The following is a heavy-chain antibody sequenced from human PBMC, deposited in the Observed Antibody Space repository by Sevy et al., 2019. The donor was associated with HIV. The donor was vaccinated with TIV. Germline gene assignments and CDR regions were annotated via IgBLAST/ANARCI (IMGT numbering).Heavy chain of an antibody. J-gene: IGHJ4*02. CDR3: ARARIAASAPYFFDY. D-gene: IGHD6-13*01. CDR1: GFTFSDYY. Sequence: GGSLRLSCAASGFTFSDYYMSWIRQAPGKGLERVSYISSRSSYTNYADSVKGRFTISRDNAKNSLYLQMNSLRVEDAAVYYCARARIAASAPYFFDYWGQGTLVTVSS. V-gene: IGHV3-11*06. CDR2: ISSRSSYT.